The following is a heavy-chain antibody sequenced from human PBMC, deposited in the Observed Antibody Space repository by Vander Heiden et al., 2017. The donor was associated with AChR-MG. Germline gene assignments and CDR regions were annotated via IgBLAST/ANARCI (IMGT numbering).Heavy chain of an antibody. Sequence: EVQLVESGGGLVQPGGSLRLSCAASGFTFSSSWMSGVRQAPGKGLEWVANIKQDGSEKYYVDSVKGRFTISRDNAKNSLYLQMNSLRAEDTAVYYCARPPEYYDFWSGYYGWYFDLWGRGTLVTVSS. D-gene: IGHD3-3*01. J-gene: IGHJ2*01. CDR2: IKQDGSEK. CDR1: GFTFSSSW. CDR3: ARPPEYYDFWSGYYGWYFDL. V-gene: IGHV3-7*01.